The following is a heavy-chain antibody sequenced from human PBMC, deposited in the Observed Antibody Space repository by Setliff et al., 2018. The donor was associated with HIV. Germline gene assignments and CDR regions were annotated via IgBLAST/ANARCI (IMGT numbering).Heavy chain of an antibody. CDR3: ARGRYRSRWYASDHYYIDV. CDR1: GGSISSSSYY. CDR2: IYYRGST. V-gene: IGHV4-39*01. J-gene: IGHJ6*03. Sequence: SETLSLTCTVSGGSISSSSYYWGWIRQPPGKGPQWIGSIYYRGSTYYNPSLKSRVTISVDTSKNQFSLKLRSVTAADTALYYCARGRYRSRWYASDHYYIDVWGKGTTVTVS. D-gene: IGHD6-13*01.